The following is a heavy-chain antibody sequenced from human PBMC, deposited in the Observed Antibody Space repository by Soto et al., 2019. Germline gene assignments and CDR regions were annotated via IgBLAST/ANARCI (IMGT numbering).Heavy chain of an antibody. J-gene: IGHJ4*02. CDR3: ARPYETYYDFWSGYYDPYFDY. D-gene: IGHD3-3*01. CDR2: INAGNGNT. CDR1: GYTFTSYA. V-gene: IGHV1-3*01. Sequence: ASVKVSCKASGYTFTSYAMHWVRQAPGQRLEWMGWINAGNGNTKYSQKFQGRVTITRDTSASTAYMELSSLRSEDTAVYYCARPYETYYDFWSGYYDPYFDYWGQGTLVTVSS.